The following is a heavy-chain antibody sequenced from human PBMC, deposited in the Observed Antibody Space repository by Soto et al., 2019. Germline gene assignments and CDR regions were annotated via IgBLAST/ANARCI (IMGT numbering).Heavy chain of an antibody. CDR3: AKGRLAALFDP. CDR2: MSGSGGRT. Sequence: EVQLLESGGGLVQPGGSLRLSCAASGFTFSSYVMSWVRQAPGKGLEWVSGMSGSGGRTYYADSAKGRFTISRDNSKNTLYLQMNSLRAEDTAVYYCAKGRLAALFDPWGQGTLVTVSS. CDR1: GFTFSSYV. J-gene: IGHJ5*02. V-gene: IGHV3-23*01.